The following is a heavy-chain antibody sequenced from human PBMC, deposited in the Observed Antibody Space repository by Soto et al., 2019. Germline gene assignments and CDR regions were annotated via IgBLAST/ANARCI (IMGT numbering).Heavy chain of an antibody. CDR3: ARLQDYDYVWVSDRQRYYGMDV. V-gene: IGHV2-26*01. J-gene: IGHJ6*04. CDR1: GFSLSDTRIG. D-gene: IGHD3-16*02. Sequence: QVTLKESGPVLVKPTETLTLTCTVSGFSLSDTRIGVSWIRQPPGRAREWLAHIFSNDETSYSTSLTSRLTISKDTSKSQVVLTMTNMDPVDTATYYCARLQDYDYVWVSDRQRYYGMDVWGEGTTVTVSS. CDR2: IFSNDET.